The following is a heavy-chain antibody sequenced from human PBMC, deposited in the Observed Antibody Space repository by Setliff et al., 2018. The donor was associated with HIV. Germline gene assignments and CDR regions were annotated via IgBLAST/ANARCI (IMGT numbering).Heavy chain of an antibody. V-gene: IGHV4-34*01. CDR1: GGSLANYY. CDR2: IYNGGAS. Sequence: SETLSLTCAVYGGSLANYYWGWIRQPPGKGLEWLGTIYNGGASHYNPSLKSRVIIFLDPSKNQFTLELRSVTAADTAIYYCAREAPSEPTRYYNFWSGYPDWFDPWGQGTLVTVSS. D-gene: IGHD3-3*01. J-gene: IGHJ5*02. CDR3: AREAPSEPTRYYNFWSGYPDWFDP.